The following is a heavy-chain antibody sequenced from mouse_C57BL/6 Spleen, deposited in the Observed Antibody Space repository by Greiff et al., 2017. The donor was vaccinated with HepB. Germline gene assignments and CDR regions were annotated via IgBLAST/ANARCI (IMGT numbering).Heavy chain of an antibody. CDR3: ARRGYDYAYAMDY. Sequence: QVQLKESGPELVKPGASVKISCKASGYAFSSSWMNWVKQRPGKGLEWIGRIYPGDGDTNYNGKFKGKATLTADKSSSTAYMQLSSLTSEDSAVYFCARRGYDYAYAMDYWGQGTSVTVSS. V-gene: IGHV1-82*01. CDR2: IYPGDGDT. D-gene: IGHD2-4*01. CDR1: GYAFSSSW. J-gene: IGHJ4*01.